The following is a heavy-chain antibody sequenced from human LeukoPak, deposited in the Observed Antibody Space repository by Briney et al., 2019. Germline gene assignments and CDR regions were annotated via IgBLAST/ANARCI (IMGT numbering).Heavy chain of an antibody. CDR2: ISSSSSYI. J-gene: IGHJ4*02. V-gene: IGHV3-21*04. CDR1: GFTFSSYS. CDR3: AKESYYYDRSVGY. D-gene: IGHD3-22*01. Sequence: KPGGSLRLSCAASGFTFSSYSMNWVRQAPGKGLEWVPSISSSSSYIYYADSVKGRFTISRDNSKNTLYLQMNSLRAEDTAVYYCAKESYYYDRSVGYWGQGTLVTVSS.